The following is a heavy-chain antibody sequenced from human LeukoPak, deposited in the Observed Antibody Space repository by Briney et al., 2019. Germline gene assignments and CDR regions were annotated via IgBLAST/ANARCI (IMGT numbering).Heavy chain of an antibody. D-gene: IGHD6-13*01. CDR3: ARDADSSWYFHWFDP. CDR2: ISSNGGTI. J-gene: IGHJ5*02. V-gene: IGHV3-48*03. CDR1: GFSFSSYE. Sequence: GGSLRLSCAASGFSFSSYEMNWVRQAPGKGREWVSYISSNGGTIYYADSVKGRFTISRDNARNSLYLQMNGLGAEDTAVYYCARDADSSWYFHWFDPWGQGTLVTVSS.